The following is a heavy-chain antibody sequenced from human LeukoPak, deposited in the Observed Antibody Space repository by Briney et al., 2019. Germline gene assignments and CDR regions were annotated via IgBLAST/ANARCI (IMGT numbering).Heavy chain of an antibody. CDR2: IYPGDSNT. J-gene: IGHJ5*02. CDR3: ARHQGYFDP. Sequence: GESLKISCKGSEYSFTNYWIGWVRPMPGKGLEWLGMIYPGDSNTRYSPSFQGHVTISADKSISTAYLQWSSLKASDTAMYYCARHQGYFDPWGQGTLVTVSS. CDR1: EYSFTNYW. D-gene: IGHD3-22*01. V-gene: IGHV5-51*01.